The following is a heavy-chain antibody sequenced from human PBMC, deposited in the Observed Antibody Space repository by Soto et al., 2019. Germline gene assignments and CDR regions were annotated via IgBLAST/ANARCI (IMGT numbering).Heavy chain of an antibody. D-gene: IGHD2-15*01. Sequence: GGSLRLSCAASGFTFSSYGMHWVRQAPGKWLEWVALIWFDGSDKYYTESVKGRFTISRDNSKSTLYLQMNSLRAEDTAVYYCARLYCSASSCYSVGAFDIRGQGXMVTV. V-gene: IGHV3-33*01. CDR1: GFTFSSYG. J-gene: IGHJ3*02. CDR3: ARLYCSASSCYSVGAFDI. CDR2: IWFDGSDK.